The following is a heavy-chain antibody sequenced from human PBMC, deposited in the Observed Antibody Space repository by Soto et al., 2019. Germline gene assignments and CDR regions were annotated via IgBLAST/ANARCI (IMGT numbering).Heavy chain of an antibody. CDR2: IYHSGST. J-gene: IGHJ2*01. CDR3: ARSGQSGDQNGDHYWYFDL. Sequence: PSETLSLTCAVSGGSISSGGYSWSWIRQPPGKGLEWIGYIYHSGSTNYNPSLKSRVTMSVDTSKNQFSLKLRSVTAADTAVYYCARSGQSGDQNGDHYWYFDLWGRGTLVTV. V-gene: IGHV4-30-2*02. CDR1: GGSISSGGYS. D-gene: IGHD1-26*01.